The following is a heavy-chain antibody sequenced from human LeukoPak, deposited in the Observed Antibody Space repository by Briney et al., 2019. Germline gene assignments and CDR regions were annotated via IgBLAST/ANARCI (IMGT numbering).Heavy chain of an antibody. Sequence: SETLSLTCTVSGYSISSGYYWGWIRQPPGKGLEWIGSICHSGSTYYNPSLKSRVTISVDTSKNQFSLKLSSVTAADTAVYYCARESRNYDYYYYYMDVWGKGTTVTVSS. V-gene: IGHV4-38-2*02. CDR3: ARESRNYDYYYYYMDV. D-gene: IGHD1-14*01. J-gene: IGHJ6*03. CDR2: ICHSGST. CDR1: GYSISSGYY.